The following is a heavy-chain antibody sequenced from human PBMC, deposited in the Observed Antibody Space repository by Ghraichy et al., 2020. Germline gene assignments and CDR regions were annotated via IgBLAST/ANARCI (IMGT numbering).Heavy chain of an antibody. CDR3: SRDVVPSATKYGLDV. V-gene: IGHV4-59*01. CDR2: IYYSGST. D-gene: IGHD2-2*01. Sequence: SETLSLTCTVSGGSISSYDWNWIRQPPGKGLEWIGFIYYSGSTNYNSSLKSRVTISVDPSKNQSSLKLSSVTAADTAVYYCSRDVVPSATKYGLDVWGQGTTVTVSS. CDR1: GGSISSYD. J-gene: IGHJ6*02.